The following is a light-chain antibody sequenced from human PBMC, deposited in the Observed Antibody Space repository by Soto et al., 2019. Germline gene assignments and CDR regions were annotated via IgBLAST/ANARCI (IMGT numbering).Light chain of an antibody. CDR1: SSDVGGYNY. J-gene: IGLJ1*01. CDR2: DVS. V-gene: IGLV2-14*03. CDR3: SSYTTSNTRQIV. Sequence: QSFLTQPASVSGSPGQSITISCTGTSSDVGGYNYVSWYQHHPGKAPKLIIYDVSNRPSGVSIRFSGSKSDNTASLTISGLQPEDEADYHCSSYTTSNTRQIVFGTGTKVT.